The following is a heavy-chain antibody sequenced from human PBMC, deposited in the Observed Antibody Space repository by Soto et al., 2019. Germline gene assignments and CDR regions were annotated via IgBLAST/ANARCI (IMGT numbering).Heavy chain of an antibody. D-gene: IGHD3-16*01. CDR1: GFSLSTSGVG. V-gene: IGHV2-5*02. Sequence: QITLKASGPTLVKPTQTLTLTCTFSGFSLSTSGVGVGWIRQPPGKALEWLALIYWDDGKRYSPSLKSRITITKDTTKTQAVLTITNIDPVATATYYYSHKGDGDRGLKYWCEGTLVTVSS. CDR3: SHKGDGDRGLKY. J-gene: IGHJ4*02. CDR2: IYWDDGK.